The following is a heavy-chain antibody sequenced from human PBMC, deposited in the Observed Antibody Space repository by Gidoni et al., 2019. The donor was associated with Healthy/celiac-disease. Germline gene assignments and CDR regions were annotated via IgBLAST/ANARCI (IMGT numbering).Heavy chain of an antibody. CDR3: ARGRAAMHYYDSSGINSNDAFDI. V-gene: IGHV3-13*05. D-gene: IGHD3-22*01. CDR1: GFTFSRSH. Sequence: EVQLVESGGGLVQPAGSLRLYCEASGFTFSRSHIHWVRQATGKGLEWVSAIGTAGDPYYPGSVKGRVTISRENAKNSLYLQMNSLRAGDTAVYYCARGRAAMHYYDSSGINSNDAFDIWGQGTMVTVSS. J-gene: IGHJ3*02. CDR2: IGTAGDP.